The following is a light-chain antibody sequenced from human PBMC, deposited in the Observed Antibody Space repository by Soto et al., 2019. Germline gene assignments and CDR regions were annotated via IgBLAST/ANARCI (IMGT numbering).Light chain of an antibody. CDR3: LQSYNIPT. V-gene: IGKV1-39*01. CDR1: QTIASY. CDR2: SAS. J-gene: IGKJ1*01. Sequence: DIQMTQSPSSLSASVGDTVTITCRASQTIASYVNWYQQQPGKAPRLLIYSASSLQAGVPSRFSGTESGTLFTLSISSLQPEDVATYYCLQSYNIPTFGQGTKVEI.